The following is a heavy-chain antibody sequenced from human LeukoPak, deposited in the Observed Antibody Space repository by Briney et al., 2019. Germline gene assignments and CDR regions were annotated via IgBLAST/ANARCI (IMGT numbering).Heavy chain of an antibody. CDR2: ISGSGGST. CDR1: GFTFSTYA. CDR3: AYGDYDC. D-gene: IGHD4-17*01. Sequence: GGSLRLSCAASGFTFSTYAMNWVRQAPGKGLEWVSTISGSGGSTYYADSVKGRFTISRANSKNTLYLQMNSLRAEDTAVYYCAYGDYDCWGQGTLVTVSS. J-gene: IGHJ4*02. V-gene: IGHV3-23*01.